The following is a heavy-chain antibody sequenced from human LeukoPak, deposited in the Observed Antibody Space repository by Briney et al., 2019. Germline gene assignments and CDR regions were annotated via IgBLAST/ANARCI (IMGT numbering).Heavy chain of an antibody. CDR1: GFTFSNFA. CDR2: IRGGGAGA. V-gene: IGHV3-23*01. Sequence: GGSLRLSCAASGFTFSNFAMAWVRQVPEKGLEWVSFIRGGGAGAHYADSVRGRFTIFRDNSKNTLYLEMNSLRADDTAVYYCAKASYSYGNDAFGIWGQGTKVTVSS. J-gene: IGHJ3*02. D-gene: IGHD3-16*02. CDR3: AKASYSYGNDAFGI.